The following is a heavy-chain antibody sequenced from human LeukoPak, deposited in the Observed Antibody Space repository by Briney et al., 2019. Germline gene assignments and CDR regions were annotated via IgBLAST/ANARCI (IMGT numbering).Heavy chain of an antibody. J-gene: IGHJ5*02. CDR2: ISAYNGNT. V-gene: IGHV1-18*01. CDR3: ARDGDYCTSTSCYYWFDP. CDR1: GFTFTSYG. Sequence: ASVKVSCKASGFTFTSYGISWVRQAPGQGLEWMGWISAYNGNTNYAQKLQGRVTLTTDTSTSTAYMELRSLRSDDTAVYYCARDGDYCTSTSCYYWFDPWGQGTLVTVSS. D-gene: IGHD2-2*01.